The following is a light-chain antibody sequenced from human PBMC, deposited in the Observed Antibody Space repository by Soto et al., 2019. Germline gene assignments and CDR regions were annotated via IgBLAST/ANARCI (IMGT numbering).Light chain of an antibody. CDR3: SSYSSSDTLYV. CDR1: RSDVGAYNY. J-gene: IGLJ1*01. V-gene: IGLV2-14*01. Sequence: QSVLTQPASVSGSPGQSITISCTGTRSDVGAYNYVSWYQHHPGKAPKLMIYEVSNRPSGVSNRFSGSKSGNTASLTISGLQAEDEADYYCSSYSSSDTLYVFGSGTKV. CDR2: EVS.